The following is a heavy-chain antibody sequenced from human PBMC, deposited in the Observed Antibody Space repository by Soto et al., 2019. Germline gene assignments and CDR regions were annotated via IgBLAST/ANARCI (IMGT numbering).Heavy chain of an antibody. CDR2: INPSGGST. Sequence: ASVKVSCKASGYTFTSYYMHWVRQAPGQGLEWMGIINPSGGSTSYAQKFQGRVTMTRDTSTSTVYMELSSLRSEDTAVYYCARSIPEVVAANYYYMDVWSKGTTVTVSS. J-gene: IGHJ6*03. D-gene: IGHD2-15*01. V-gene: IGHV1-46*03. CDR1: GYTFTSYY. CDR3: ARSIPEVVAANYYYMDV.